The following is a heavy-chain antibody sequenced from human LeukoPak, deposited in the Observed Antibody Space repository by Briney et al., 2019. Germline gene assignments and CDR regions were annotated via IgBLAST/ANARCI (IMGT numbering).Heavy chain of an antibody. Sequence: ASVKVSCKSSGDTFTGYYVHWVRQAPGQGLEWMGWINPQSGDTYYAQKFQGRVALTRGTSISTAYMELSRLRSDDTAVYFCARDAVATWYYFDSWGQGTLVTVSS. CDR2: INPQSGDT. CDR1: GDTFTGYY. V-gene: IGHV1-2*02. CDR3: ARDAVATWYYFDS. D-gene: IGHD2-8*02. J-gene: IGHJ4*02.